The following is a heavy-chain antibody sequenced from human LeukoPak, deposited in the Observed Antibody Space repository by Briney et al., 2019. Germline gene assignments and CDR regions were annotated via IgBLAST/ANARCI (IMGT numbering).Heavy chain of an antibody. CDR1: GYTFTGYF. J-gene: IGHJ4*02. D-gene: IGHD6-19*01. CDR3: ARGVAGTPLTDY. Sequence: GASVKVSCKSSGYTFTGYFAHWVRQAPGQGLEWMGWINPNSGGTNYAQKFQGRVTMTRDTSISIAYMELSRLRSDDTAVYYCARGVAGTPLTDYWGQGTLVTVSS. V-gene: IGHV1-2*02. CDR2: INPNSGGT.